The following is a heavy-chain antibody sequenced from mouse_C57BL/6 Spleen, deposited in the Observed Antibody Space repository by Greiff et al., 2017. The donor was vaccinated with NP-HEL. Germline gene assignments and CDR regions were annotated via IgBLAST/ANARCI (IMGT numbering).Heavy chain of an antibody. J-gene: IGHJ4*01. D-gene: IGHD2-4*01. CDR1: GFTFSDYG. CDR2: ISSGSSTI. V-gene: IGHV5-17*01. Sequence: EVMLVESGGGLVKPGGSLKLSCAASGFTFSDYGMHWVRQAPEKGLEWVAYISSGSSTIYSADTVKGRFTIARDNAKNTLFLQMTSLRSEDTAMYYCAKGGSVYYDYDGAMDYWGQVTSVTVSS. CDR3: AKGGSVYYDYDGAMDY.